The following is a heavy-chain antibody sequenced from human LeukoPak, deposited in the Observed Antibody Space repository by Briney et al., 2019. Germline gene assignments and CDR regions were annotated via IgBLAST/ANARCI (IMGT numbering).Heavy chain of an antibody. D-gene: IGHD2-15*01. V-gene: IGHV4-34*01. CDR3: ARGAWATRLGS. J-gene: IGHJ4*02. Sequence: SETLSLTCAAYGESLNSYYWSWVRQPPGEGLEWIGEIYESGTTEYNPSLKSRVTISMVPSEQQFSLGLSSVTAADTAVYYCARGAWATRLGSWGLGTPVIVSS. CDR1: GESLNSYY. CDR2: IYESGTT.